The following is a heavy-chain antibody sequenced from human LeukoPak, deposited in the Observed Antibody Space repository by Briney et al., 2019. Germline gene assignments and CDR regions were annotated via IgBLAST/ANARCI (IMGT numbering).Heavy chain of an antibody. D-gene: IGHD3-10*01. CDR2: ISGSGAYS. CDR1: GFTFSDYA. V-gene: IGHV3-23*01. Sequence: GGSLRLSCAVSGFTFSDYAMSWVRQAPGKGLEWVSGISGSGAYSYYADSVKGRFTISRDNSKNTLYLQMSSLRAEDTAVYYCAKVMYYYGSGSWFDPWGQGTLVTVSS. J-gene: IGHJ5*02. CDR3: AKVMYYYGSGSWFDP.